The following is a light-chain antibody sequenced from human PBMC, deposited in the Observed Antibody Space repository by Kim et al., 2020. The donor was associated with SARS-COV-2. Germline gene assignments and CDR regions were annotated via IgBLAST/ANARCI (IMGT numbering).Light chain of an antibody. CDR1: QSISSN. Sequence: EMVMTQSPATLSVSPGETATLSCRASQSISSNLAWYQQRPGQPPRLLIYAASSRAAGIPARFSGSGSGTEFTLTISSLQSEDFAVYYCQQYSNWPLTFGGGTKVDIK. CDR3: QQYSNWPLT. V-gene: IGKV3D-15*01. J-gene: IGKJ4*01. CDR2: AAS.